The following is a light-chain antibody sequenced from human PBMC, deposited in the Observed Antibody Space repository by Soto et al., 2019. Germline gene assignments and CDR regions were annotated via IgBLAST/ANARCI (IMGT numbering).Light chain of an antibody. J-gene: IGKJ5*01. CDR3: QHYGETPIT. CDR2: GAS. Sequence: EIVLTQSPGTLSLSPGGRATLSCRASQSVSRRLAWYQHRPGQSPRLLISGASMRASGVPVRFSGSGSGTDFTLTISRLEPEDFAVYYCQHYGETPITFGQGTRLEIK. V-gene: IGKV3-20*01. CDR1: QSVSRR.